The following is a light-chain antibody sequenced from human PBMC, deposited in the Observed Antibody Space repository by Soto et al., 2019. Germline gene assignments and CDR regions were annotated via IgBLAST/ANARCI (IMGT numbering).Light chain of an antibody. Sequence: QSVLTQPPSASGTPGQRVTISCSGSSSDIGSNTVNWYQQLPGTAPKLLIYRNNQRPSGVPDRFSGSKSGTSASLAISGLQSEDEDDYYCAAWDNSLDVVVFGGGTKLTVL. CDR3: AAWDNSLDVVV. J-gene: IGLJ2*01. CDR1: SSDIGSNT. V-gene: IGLV1-44*01. CDR2: RNN.